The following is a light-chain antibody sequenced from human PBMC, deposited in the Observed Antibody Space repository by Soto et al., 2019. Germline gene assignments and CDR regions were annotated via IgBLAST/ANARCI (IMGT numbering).Light chain of an antibody. CDR1: QSISYW. V-gene: IGKV1-5*01. CDR3: QQYHTYYT. Sequence: DIQMTQSPSSLSAFVGDRVTITCRASQSISYWLAWYQQKPGKAPNLLIYDASSLESGVPSRFSGSGFGTEFTLTISSLQPDDFATYFCQQYHTYYTFGQGTRLEIK. CDR2: DAS. J-gene: IGKJ5*01.